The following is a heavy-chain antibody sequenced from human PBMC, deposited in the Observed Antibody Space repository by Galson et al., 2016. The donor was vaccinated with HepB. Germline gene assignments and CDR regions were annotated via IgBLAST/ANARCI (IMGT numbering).Heavy chain of an antibody. CDR3: ARSQPGWFNLFAP. D-gene: IGHD6-19*01. CDR1: GYTSSSHG. J-gene: IGHJ5*02. Sequence: SVKVSCKASGYTSSSHGISWVRQAPGQGLEWMGWISADNGNTNYAQKLQGRVTMTTDTSTSTAYMELRSPRSDDTAVYYCARSQPGWFNLFAPWGQGTLVTVSS. CDR2: ISADNGNT. V-gene: IGHV1-18*01.